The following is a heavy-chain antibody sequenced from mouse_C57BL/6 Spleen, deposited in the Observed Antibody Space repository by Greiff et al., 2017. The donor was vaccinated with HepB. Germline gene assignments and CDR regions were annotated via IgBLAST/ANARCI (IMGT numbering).Heavy chain of an antibody. Sequence: QVQLQQSGAELARPGASVKLSCKASGYTFTSYGISWVKQRTGQGLEWIGEIYPRSGNTYYNEKFKGKATLTADKSSSTAYMELRSLTSEDSAVYFCAKLPAYSPLAYWGQGTLVTVSA. CDR2: IYPRSGNT. V-gene: IGHV1-81*01. J-gene: IGHJ3*01. CDR1: GYTFTSYG. D-gene: IGHD2-10*01. CDR3: AKLPAYSPLAY.